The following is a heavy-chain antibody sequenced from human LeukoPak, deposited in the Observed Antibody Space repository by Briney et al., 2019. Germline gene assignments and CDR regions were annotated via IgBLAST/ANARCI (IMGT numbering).Heavy chain of an antibody. D-gene: IGHD2-15*01. CDR1: GFTFSSYA. CDR3: ASTNQRYCSGGSCFEDY. V-gene: IGHV3-23*01. Sequence: PGGSLRLSCAASGFTFSSYAMSWVRQAPGKGLEWVSAISGSGGSTYYADSVKGRFTISRDNSKNTLYLQMNSLRAEDTAVYYCASTNQRYCSGGSCFEDYWGQGTLVTVSS. CDR2: ISGSGGST. J-gene: IGHJ4*02.